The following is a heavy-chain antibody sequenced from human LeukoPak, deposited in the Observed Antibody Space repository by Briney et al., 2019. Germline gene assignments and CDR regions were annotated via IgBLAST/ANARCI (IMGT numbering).Heavy chain of an antibody. CDR1: GGTFSSYA. CDR2: ISAYNGNT. D-gene: IGHD3-9*01. J-gene: IGHJ4*02. Sequence: ASVKVSCKASGGTFSSYAISWVRQAPGQGLEWMGWISAYNGNTNYAQKLQGRVTMTADTSTSTAYMELRSLRSDDTAVYYCARVAGPFDWFLPLDYWGQGTLVTVSS. CDR3: ARVAGPFDWFLPLDY. V-gene: IGHV1-18*01.